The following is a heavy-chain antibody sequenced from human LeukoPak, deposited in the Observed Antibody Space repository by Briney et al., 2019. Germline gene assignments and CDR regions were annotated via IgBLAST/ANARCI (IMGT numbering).Heavy chain of an antibody. D-gene: IGHD3-10*01. V-gene: IGHV1-18*01. CDR1: GYTFTSYG. CDR2: ISAYNGNT. CDR3: ARSRYVEPYYGSGSYYTEGYFDY. Sequence: GASVKVSCKASGYTFTSYGISWVRQAPGQGLEWMGWISAYNGNTNYAQKLQGRVTMTTDTSTSTAYMELRSLRSDDTAVYYCARSRYVEPYYGSGSYYTEGYFDYWGQGTLVTVSS. J-gene: IGHJ4*02.